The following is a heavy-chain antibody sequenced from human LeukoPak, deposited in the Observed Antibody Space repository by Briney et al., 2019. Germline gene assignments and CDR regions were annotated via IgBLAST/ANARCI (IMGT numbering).Heavy chain of an antibody. D-gene: IGHD6-6*01. CDR1: GFTFRNHG. CDR3: ARDIAARPLDY. CDR2: IWYDGSNQ. V-gene: IGHV3-33*01. J-gene: IGHJ4*02. Sequence: GGSLRLSCAASGFTFRNHGMHWVRQAPGKGLEWVAVIWYDGSNQYYADSVKGRFTISRDHSRNTLYLQMNSLRAEDTAVYHCARDIAARPLDYWGQGALVIVSS.